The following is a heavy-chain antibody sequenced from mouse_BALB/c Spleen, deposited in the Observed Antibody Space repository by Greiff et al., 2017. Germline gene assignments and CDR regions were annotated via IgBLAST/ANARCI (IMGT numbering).Heavy chain of an antibody. V-gene: IGHV1-9*01. J-gene: IGHJ2*01. CDR3: ARKGMITTGGYFDY. Sequence: QVHVKQSGAELMKPGASVKISCKATGYTFSSYWIEWVKQRPGHGLEWIGEILPGSGSTNYNEKFKGKATFTADTSSNTAYMQLSSLTSEDSAVYYCARKGMITTGGYFDYWGQGTTLTVSS. CDR2: ILPGSGST. CDR1: GYTFSSYW. D-gene: IGHD2-4*01.